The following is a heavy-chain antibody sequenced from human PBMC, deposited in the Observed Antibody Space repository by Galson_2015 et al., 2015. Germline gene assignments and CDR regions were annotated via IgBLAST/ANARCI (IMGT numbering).Heavy chain of an antibody. V-gene: IGHV4-39*01. CDR3: ARLIWGAVAGRRGYYFDY. J-gene: IGHJ4*02. CDR2: IYYSGST. D-gene: IGHD6-19*01. CDR1: GGSISSSSYY. Sequence: ETLSLTCTVSGGSISSSSYYWGWIRQPPGKGLEWIGNIYYSGSTYYNPSLKSRVTIFVDTSKDQFSLKLSSVTAADTAVYYCARLIWGAVAGRRGYYFDYWGQGTLATVSS.